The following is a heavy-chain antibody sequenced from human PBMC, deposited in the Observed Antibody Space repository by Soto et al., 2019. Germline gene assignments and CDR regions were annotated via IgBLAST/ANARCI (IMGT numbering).Heavy chain of an antibody. J-gene: IGHJ6*02. CDR1: GYTFTSYD. Sequence: ASVKVSCKASGYTFTSYDINWVRQATGQGLEWMGWMNPNSGNTGYAQKFQGRVTMTRNTSISTAYMELSSLRSEDTAVYYCAGGFGPVIVEYLWSWKSSSWFPDDYYYGMDVWGQGTTVTVSS. CDR2: MNPNSGNT. V-gene: IGHV1-8*01. CDR3: AGGFGPVIVEYLWSWKSSSWFPDDYYYGMDV. D-gene: IGHD6-13*01.